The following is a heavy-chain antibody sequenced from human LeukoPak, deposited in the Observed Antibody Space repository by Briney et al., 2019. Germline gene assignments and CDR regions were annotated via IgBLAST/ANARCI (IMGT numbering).Heavy chain of an antibody. D-gene: IGHD2/OR15-2a*01. CDR3: TRGFYADGNGDYNKEFDF. Sequence: ASVTVSCKASGYSFTTYDVNWVRQATGQGLEWMGWMNPHSGNTGYAQNFQGRVTMTSNTSISTAFMELSGLGSEDTAVYYCTRGFYADGNGDYNKEFDFWGQGTQVTVSS. V-gene: IGHV1-8*01. CDR1: GYSFTTYD. CDR2: MNPHSGNT. J-gene: IGHJ4*02.